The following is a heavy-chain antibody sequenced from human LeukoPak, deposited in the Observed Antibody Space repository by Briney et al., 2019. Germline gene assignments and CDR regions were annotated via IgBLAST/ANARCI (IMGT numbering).Heavy chain of an antibody. CDR3: ARGGGLDV. D-gene: IGHD3-16*01. J-gene: IGHJ6*02. CDR1: GFTFSSYW. V-gene: IGHV3-7*03. Sequence: WGSLRLSCAASGFTFSSYWMNWARQAPGKGLEWVASINHNGNVNYYVDSVKGRFTISRDNAKNSLYLQMSDLRAEDTAVYFCARGGGLDVWGQGATVTVSS. CDR2: INHNGNVN.